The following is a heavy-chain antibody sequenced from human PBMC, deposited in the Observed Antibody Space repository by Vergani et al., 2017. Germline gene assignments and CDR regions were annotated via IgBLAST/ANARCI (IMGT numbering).Heavy chain of an antibody. CDR1: GGSCSGYY. CDR3: ARGDGSGSYYNRASDY. CDR2: INHSGST. J-gene: IGHJ4*02. D-gene: IGHD3-10*01. Sequence: QLQLQQWGAGLLKPSETLSLTCAVYGGSCSGYYWSWIRQPPGKGLEWIGEINHSGSTNYNPSLKRRVTISVDTSKNQFSLKLSSVTAADTAVYYCARGDGSGSYYNRASDYWGQGTLVTVSS. V-gene: IGHV4-34*01.